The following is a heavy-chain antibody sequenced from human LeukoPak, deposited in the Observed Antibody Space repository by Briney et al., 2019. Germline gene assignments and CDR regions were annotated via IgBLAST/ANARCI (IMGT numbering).Heavy chain of an antibody. V-gene: IGHV1-2*02. Sequence: ASVKVSCKASGYTFTGHYMHWVRQAPGQGLEWMGWIDPNSGGTNYAQKFQGRVTMTRDTSISTAYMELSRLRSDDTAVYYCARSQIRNTYYDFWSGYYPPYYFDYWGQGTLVTVSS. CDR3: ARSQIRNTYYDFWSGYYPPYYFDY. CDR1: GYTFTGHY. J-gene: IGHJ4*02. D-gene: IGHD3-3*01. CDR2: IDPNSGGT.